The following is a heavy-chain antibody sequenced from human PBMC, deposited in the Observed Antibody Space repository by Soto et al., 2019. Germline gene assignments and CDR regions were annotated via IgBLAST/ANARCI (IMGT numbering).Heavy chain of an antibody. CDR3: ARARLKARDAFDI. Sequence: SVKVSCNASGGTFSSYAISCVRQAPGQGLCRMGGIIPIFGTANYAQKFQVRVTITADESTSTAYMELSSLRSEDKAVYYCARARLKARDAFDIWGTGTMVTV. V-gene: IGHV1-69*13. CDR1: GGTFSSYA. J-gene: IGHJ3*02. D-gene: IGHD5-12*01. CDR2: IIPIFGTA.